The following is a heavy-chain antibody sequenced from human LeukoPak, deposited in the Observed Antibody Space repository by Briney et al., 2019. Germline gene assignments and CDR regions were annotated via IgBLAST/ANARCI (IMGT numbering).Heavy chain of an antibody. CDR1: GYTSTGYS. V-gene: IGHV1-2*02. CDR2: INPNSGGT. CDR3: ASSNWFDP. Sequence: ASLRVSCEASGYTSTGYSMRSVRHTPRQRVEWRGWINPNSGGTNYAPKFQGRVTMTRDTSISTAYMQLSRLSSDDRAVYYCASSNWFDPWGQGTLVTVSS. J-gene: IGHJ5*02.